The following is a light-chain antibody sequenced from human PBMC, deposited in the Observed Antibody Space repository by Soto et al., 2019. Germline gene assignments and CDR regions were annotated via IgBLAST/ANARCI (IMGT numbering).Light chain of an antibody. CDR1: QSVSSSY. V-gene: IGKV3-20*01. J-gene: IGKJ1*01. CDR2: GAY. Sequence: EIVLTQSPGTLSLSPGERATLSCRASQSVSSSYLAWYQQKPGQAPRLPIYGAYSRATGIQDRFSGSGSGTDFTLTIRRLEPEDFAVYYCKQYDNWPWTFGQGTKVDIK. CDR3: KQYDNWPWT.